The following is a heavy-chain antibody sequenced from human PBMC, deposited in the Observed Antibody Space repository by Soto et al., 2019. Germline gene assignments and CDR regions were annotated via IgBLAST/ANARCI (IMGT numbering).Heavy chain of an antibody. CDR1: GFTFSSYA. Sequence: LRLSCAASGFTFSSYAMSWVRQAPGKGLEWVSAISGSGGSTYYADSVKGRFTISRDNSKNTLYLQMNSLRAEDTAVYYCAKVLELPLYYYYGMDVWGQGTTVTVSS. CDR2: ISGSGGST. D-gene: IGHD1-7*01. CDR3: AKVLELPLYYYYGMDV. J-gene: IGHJ6*02. V-gene: IGHV3-23*01.